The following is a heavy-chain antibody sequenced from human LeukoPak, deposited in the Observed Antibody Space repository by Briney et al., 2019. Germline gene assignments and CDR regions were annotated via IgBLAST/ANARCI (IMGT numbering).Heavy chain of an antibody. V-gene: IGHV1-18*01. Sequence: GASVKVSCKTSGYTFTDYGVSWVRQAPGQGLEWMGWIHISSGNTNYAEPFQGRVTMTTDTSTSTGYMELRSLSSDDPAVYYCARDAAGRDLDFWGQGTLVTVSS. CDR2: IHISSGNT. CDR1: GYTFTDYG. CDR3: ARDAAGRDLDF. J-gene: IGHJ4*02. D-gene: IGHD6-13*01.